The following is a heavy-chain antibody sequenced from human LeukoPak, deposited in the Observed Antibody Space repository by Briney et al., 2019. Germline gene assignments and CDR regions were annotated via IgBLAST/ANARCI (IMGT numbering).Heavy chain of an antibody. V-gene: IGHV3-23*01. CDR2: ISGSGDNT. CDR1: GFTFSSYA. Sequence: GGSLRLSCAASGFTFSSYAMSWVRQAPGKGLEWVSGISGSGDNTYYADSVKGRFTISRDNSKNTLYLQMNSLRAEDTALYYCAKAGGFSYYYGMDVWGQGTTVTVSS. D-gene: IGHD3-3*01. J-gene: IGHJ6*02. CDR3: AKAGGFSYYYGMDV.